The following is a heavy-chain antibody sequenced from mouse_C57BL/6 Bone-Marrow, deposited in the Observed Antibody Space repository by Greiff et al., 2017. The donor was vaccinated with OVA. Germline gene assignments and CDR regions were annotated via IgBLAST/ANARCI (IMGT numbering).Heavy chain of an antibody. CDR2: INPGSGGT. V-gene: IGHV1-54*01. CDR3: ARTPFNWDWYFDV. D-gene: IGHD4-1*01. CDR1: GYAFTNYL. J-gene: IGHJ1*03. Sequence: QVQLQQSGAELVRPGTSVKVSCKASGYAFTNYLIEWVKQRPGQGLEWIGVINPGSGGTNYNEKFKGKATLTADKSSSTAYMQLSSLTSEDSAVYFCARTPFNWDWYFDVWGTGTTVTVSS.